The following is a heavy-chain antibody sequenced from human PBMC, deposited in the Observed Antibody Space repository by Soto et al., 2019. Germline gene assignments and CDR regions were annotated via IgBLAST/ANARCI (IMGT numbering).Heavy chain of an antibody. CDR1: GGSISSSNW. J-gene: IGHJ6*02. V-gene: IGHV4-4*02. CDR3: ARWSGYGSGSSYYYYYGMDV. CDR2: IYHSGST. D-gene: IGHD3-10*01. Sequence: QVQLQESGPGLVKPSGTLSLTCAVSGGSISSSNWWIWVRQPPGKGPEWIGEIYHSGSTNYNPSLKSRVTISVVKSKNQFSLRLSAVTAAARAVYYCARWSGYGSGSSYYYYYGMDVWGQGTTVTVSS.